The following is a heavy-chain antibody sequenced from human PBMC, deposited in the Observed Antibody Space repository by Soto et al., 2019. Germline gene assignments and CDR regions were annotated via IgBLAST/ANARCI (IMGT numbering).Heavy chain of an antibody. CDR3: ARGNSGYVYFGDAFDI. CDR1: GFTFSSYG. Sequence: QVQLVESGGGVVQPGRSLRLSCAASGFTFSSYGMHWVRQAPGKGLEWVAVIWYDGSNKYYADSVKGRFTISIDNSKNTLYLQMNSLRAEDTAVYYCARGNSGYVYFGDAFDIWGQGTMVTVSS. J-gene: IGHJ3*02. CDR2: IWYDGSNK. V-gene: IGHV3-33*01. D-gene: IGHD5-12*01.